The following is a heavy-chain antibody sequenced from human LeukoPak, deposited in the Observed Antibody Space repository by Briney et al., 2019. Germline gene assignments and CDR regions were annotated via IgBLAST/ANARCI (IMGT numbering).Heavy chain of an antibody. J-gene: IGHJ4*02. Sequence: GGSLRLSCAASGFTFDDYAMHWVRQAPGKGLEWVSGISRNSGNTGYADSVKGRFTISRDNAKNSLYLQMNSLRAEDTALYYCAKDHYYYDTSGGLDYWGQGTLVTVSS. V-gene: IGHV3-9*01. CDR1: GFTFDDYA. CDR3: AKDHYYYDTSGGLDY. CDR2: ISRNSGNT. D-gene: IGHD3-22*01.